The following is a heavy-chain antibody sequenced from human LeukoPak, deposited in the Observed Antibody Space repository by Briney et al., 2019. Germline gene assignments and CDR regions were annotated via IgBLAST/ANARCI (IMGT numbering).Heavy chain of an antibody. CDR1: GGSFSGYY. V-gene: IGHV4-34*01. J-gene: IGHJ3*02. CDR3: ARAGSVDAFDI. CDR2: INHSGST. D-gene: IGHD3-10*01. Sequence: SETLSLTCAVYGGSFSGYYWSWIRQPPGKGLEWIGEINHSGSTDYNPSLKSRVTISVDTSKNQFTLKLSSVTAADTAVYYCARAGSVDAFDIWGQGTMVTVSS.